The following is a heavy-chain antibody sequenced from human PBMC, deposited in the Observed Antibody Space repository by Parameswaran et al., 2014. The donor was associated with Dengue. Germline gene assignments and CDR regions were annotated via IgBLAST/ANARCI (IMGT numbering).Heavy chain of an antibody. CDR3: AREEVGSSWGYYYYYGMDV. D-gene: IGHD6-13*01. V-gene: IGHV4-34*01. CDR2: INHSGST. J-gene: IGHJ6*02. Sequence: RWIRQPRKGWSGLGINHSGSTNYNPSLKSRVTISVDTSKNQFSLKLSSVTAADTAVYYCAREEVGSSWGYYYYYGMDVWGQGTTVTVSS.